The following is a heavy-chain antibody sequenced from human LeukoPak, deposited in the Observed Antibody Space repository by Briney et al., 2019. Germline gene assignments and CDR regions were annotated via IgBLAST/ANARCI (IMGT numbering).Heavy chain of an antibody. CDR3: ARLTIFGAGDFDY. V-gene: IGHV1-69*05. D-gene: IGHD3-3*01. CDR2: IIPMFGTA. Sequence: ASVKVSCKASGGTFSSYAISWVRQAPGQGLEWMGRIIPMFGTANYAQKFQGRVTMTRDTSTSTVYMELSSLRSEDTAVYYCARLTIFGAGDFDYWGQGTLVTVSS. CDR1: GGTFSSYA. J-gene: IGHJ4*02.